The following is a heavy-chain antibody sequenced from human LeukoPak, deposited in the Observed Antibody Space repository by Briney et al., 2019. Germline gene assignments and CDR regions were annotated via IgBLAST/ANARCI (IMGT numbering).Heavy chain of an antibody. Sequence: PGGSLRLSCAASGFTFSSYWMSWVRQAPGKGLEWVANIKQDGSEKYYVDSVKGRFTISRDNAKNSLYLQMNSLRSDDTAVYYCARAGVWDYSDSSGYHNAAFDIWGQETMVTVSS. D-gene: IGHD3-22*01. CDR1: GFTFSSYW. CDR3: ARAGVWDYSDSSGYHNAAFDI. J-gene: IGHJ3*02. V-gene: IGHV3-7*03. CDR2: IKQDGSEK.